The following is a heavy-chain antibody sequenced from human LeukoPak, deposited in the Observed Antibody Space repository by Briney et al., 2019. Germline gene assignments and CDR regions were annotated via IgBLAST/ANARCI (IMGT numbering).Heavy chain of an antibody. CDR3: AEKDDAFDI. V-gene: IGHV3-23*01. CDR1: GFPFSSHG. CDR2: IIGGGGST. Sequence: GGSLRLSCAASGFPFSSHGMSWVRQAPGKGLEWVSGIIGGGGSTYYADSVKGRFTISGDNSRNTLFLQMNSLRAEDTAVYYCAEKDDAFDIWGQGTMVTVSS. J-gene: IGHJ3*02.